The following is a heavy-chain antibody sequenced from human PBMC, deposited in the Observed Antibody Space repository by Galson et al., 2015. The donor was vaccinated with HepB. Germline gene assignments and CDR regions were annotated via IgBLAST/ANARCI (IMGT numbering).Heavy chain of an antibody. CDR3: ARGALVVWVYSNQNNWFGP. D-gene: IGHD2-15*01. V-gene: IGHV1-18*04. Sequence: SVKVSCKAFGYSFSRYSITWVRQAPGQGLEWMGWISAYNRKTHYAQKFQGRVTMTTDTSTSTAYMELRRLRSDDTAVYFCARGALVVWVYSNQNNWFGPWGHGTLVTVSS. CDR1: GYSFSRYS. J-gene: IGHJ5*02. CDR2: ISAYNRKT.